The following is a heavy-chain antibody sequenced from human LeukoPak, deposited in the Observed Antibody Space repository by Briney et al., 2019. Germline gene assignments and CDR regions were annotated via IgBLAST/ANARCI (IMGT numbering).Heavy chain of an antibody. D-gene: IGHD3-3*01. CDR3: AAQSTIFGVVIIVDNWFDP. CDR1: GGTFSSYA. CDR2: IIPIFGTA. J-gene: IGHJ5*02. V-gene: IGHV1-69*05. Sequence: SVKVSCKASGGTFSSYAISWVRQAPGQGLEWMGGIIPIFGTANYAQKFQGRVTITTDESTSTAYMELSSLRSEDTAVYYCAAQSTIFGVVIIVDNWFDPWGQGTLVTVSS.